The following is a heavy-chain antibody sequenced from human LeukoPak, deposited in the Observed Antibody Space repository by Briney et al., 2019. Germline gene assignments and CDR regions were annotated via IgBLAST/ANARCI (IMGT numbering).Heavy chain of an antibody. CDR2: INPISGDT. CDR1: GYTFTDYY. J-gene: IGHJ4*02. Sequence: GASVKLTCKASGYTFTDYYIHWVRQAPGQGLEWMGWINPISGDTNYAQKSQGRVTMIRDTSITTAYMELSRLRSDDTAVYYCASGSGWFSGNFDDWGQGTLVTVSS. V-gene: IGHV1-2*02. D-gene: IGHD6-19*01. CDR3: ASGSGWFSGNFDD.